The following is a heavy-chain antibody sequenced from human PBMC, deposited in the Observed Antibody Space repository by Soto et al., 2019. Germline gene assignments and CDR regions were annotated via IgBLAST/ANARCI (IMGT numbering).Heavy chain of an antibody. CDR1: GWSIRSYY. Sequence: QVQLQESGPGLVKPSETLSLTCTVSGWSIRSYYWSWIRQPPGTGLEWIGCIYYRAHPNYNPSLKSRVTISQDTSKNQFSLKLSFVTAADTDVYYCARHYVDGYDYLDYWGQGTLVTVSS. D-gene: IGHD5-12*01. J-gene: IGHJ4*02. CDR2: IYYRAHP. CDR3: ARHYVDGYDYLDY. V-gene: IGHV4-59*08.